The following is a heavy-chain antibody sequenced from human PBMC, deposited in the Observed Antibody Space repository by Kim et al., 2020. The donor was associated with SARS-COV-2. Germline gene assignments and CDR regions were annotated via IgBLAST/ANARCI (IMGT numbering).Heavy chain of an antibody. J-gene: IGHJ6*02. CDR3: ARRGGLDF. CDR1: GGSISSYS. Sequence: SETLSLTCTVSGGSISSYSWNWIRQPPGKGLEWIGDISDSGKTNYNPSLKSRVTISIDKSKNQFSLKVSSVTAADTAVYYCARRGGLDFWGHGTTVTVSS. V-gene: IGHV4-59*08. CDR2: ISDSGKT.